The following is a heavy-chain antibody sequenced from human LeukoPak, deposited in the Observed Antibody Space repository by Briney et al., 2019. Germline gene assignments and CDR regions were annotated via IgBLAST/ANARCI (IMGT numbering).Heavy chain of an antibody. Sequence: GASVKVACKASGYTFTNYDINWVRQATGQGLEWMGWSNPNSGRTGFAQKFQGRLTMTADTSISTAYMELSSLTSDDTAVYYCARGPVSTLVMDVWGQGTTVTVSS. J-gene: IGHJ6*02. CDR3: ARGPVSTLVMDV. D-gene: IGHD6-13*01. CDR2: SNPNSGRT. V-gene: IGHV1-8*01. CDR1: GYTFTNYD.